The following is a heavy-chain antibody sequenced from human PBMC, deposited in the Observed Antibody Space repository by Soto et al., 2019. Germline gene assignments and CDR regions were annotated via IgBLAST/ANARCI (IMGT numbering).Heavy chain of an antibody. CDR1: GFTFSSYA. V-gene: IGHV3-23*01. CDR3: TKDVEAYCGGECYYSPPYYMDV. D-gene: IGHD2-21*01. Sequence: EVQLLASGGGFVQPGGSLSLSCAASGFTFSSYAMSWVRQAPGKGLEWVSAISGRGGSTYYADSVKGRFTISTDTSNNTLYLLMTSLCDHDTAVHYCTKDVEAYCGGECYYSPPYYMDVWGKGTTVTFS. J-gene: IGHJ6*03. CDR2: ISGRGGST.